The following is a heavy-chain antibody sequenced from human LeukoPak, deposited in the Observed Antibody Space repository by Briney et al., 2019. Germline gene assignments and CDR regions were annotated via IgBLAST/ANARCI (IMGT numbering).Heavy chain of an antibody. CDR3: AKRIATAGIQYFLH. D-gene: IGHD6-13*01. V-gene: IGHV3-23*01. CDR1: GFPFGSYT. J-gene: IGHJ1*01. Sequence: PGGSLRLSCAASGFPFGSYTMSWVRQAPGKGLEWVPTISGSGSNTYYADSVKGRFTISRDNSKNTLYLQANSLRAEDTAVYYCAKRIATAGIQYFLHWGQGALVTVSS. CDR2: ISGSGSNT.